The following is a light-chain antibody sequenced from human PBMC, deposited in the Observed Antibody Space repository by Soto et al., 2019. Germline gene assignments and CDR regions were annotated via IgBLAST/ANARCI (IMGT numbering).Light chain of an antibody. Sequence: IQLTQSPSSLSASVGDRVTITCRASQGISSYLAWYQQKPGKAPKLLIYAASTLQGGVPSRFSGSGSGTDFTLTINSLQPEDLATYYCQQSYNTPGTFGQGTKVDIK. CDR2: AAS. CDR1: QGISSY. J-gene: IGKJ1*01. V-gene: IGKV1-9*01. CDR3: QQSYNTPGT.